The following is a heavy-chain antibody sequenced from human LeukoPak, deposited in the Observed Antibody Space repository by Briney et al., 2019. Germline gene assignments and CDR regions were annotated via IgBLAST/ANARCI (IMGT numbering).Heavy chain of an antibody. CDR1: GGSISSYY. V-gene: IGHV4-59*08. CDR2: IYYSGST. CDR3: ARQLLWFGELSWSDP. D-gene: IGHD3-10*01. J-gene: IGHJ5*02. Sequence: SETLSLTCTVSGGSISSYYWSWIRQPPGKGLEWIGYIYYSGSTNYNPSLKSRVTISVDTSKNQFSLKLSSVTAADTAVYYCARQLLWFGELSWSDPWGQGTLVTVSS.